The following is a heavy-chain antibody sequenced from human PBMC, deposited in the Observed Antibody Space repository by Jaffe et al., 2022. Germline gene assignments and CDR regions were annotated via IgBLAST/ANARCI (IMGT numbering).Heavy chain of an antibody. J-gene: IGHJ3*02. D-gene: IGHD6-19*01. Sequence: QVQLQESGPGLVKPSETLSLTCAVSGYSISSGYYWGWIRQPPEKGLEWIGSIYHSGSTYYNPSLKSRISISVDTSKNHFSLKLSSVTAADTAVYYCARVAGIAVAGAFDIWGQGTMVTVSS. V-gene: IGHV4-38-2*01. CDR1: GYSISSGYY. CDR2: IYHSGST. CDR3: ARVAGIAVAGAFDI.